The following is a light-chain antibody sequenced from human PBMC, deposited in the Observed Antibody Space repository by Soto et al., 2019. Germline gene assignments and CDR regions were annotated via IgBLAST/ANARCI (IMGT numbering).Light chain of an antibody. CDR1: QDISDV. Sequence: DIQMTQSPSALSASVGDRVTITCQASQDISDVLNWYQQQPGKAPKVLIYDASKLQTGVPSRFSGRGSGKDFTFTIRSLQPDDSGTYYCQQFYDLPITFGQGTRLEIK. J-gene: IGKJ5*01. CDR2: DAS. CDR3: QQFYDLPIT. V-gene: IGKV1-33*01.